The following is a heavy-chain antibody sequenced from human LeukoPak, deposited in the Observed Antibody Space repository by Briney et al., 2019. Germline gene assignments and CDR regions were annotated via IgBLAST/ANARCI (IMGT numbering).Heavy chain of an antibody. J-gene: IGHJ4*02. CDR2: IYTSGST. V-gene: IGHV4-61*02. CDR1: GGSISSGSYY. Sequence: SETLSLTCTVSGGSISSGSYYWSWIRQPAGKGLEWIGRIYTSGSTNYNPSLKSRVTISVDTSKNQFSLKLSSVTAADTAVYYCARIGWEQPAYWGQGTLVTVSS. D-gene: IGHD1-26*01. CDR3: ARIGWEQPAY.